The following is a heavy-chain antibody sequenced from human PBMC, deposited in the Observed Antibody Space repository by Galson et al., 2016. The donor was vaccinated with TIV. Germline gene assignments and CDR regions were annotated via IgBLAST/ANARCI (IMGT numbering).Heavy chain of an antibody. V-gene: IGHV1-69*05. J-gene: IGHJ6*03. CDR1: GGTLTSYA. CDR3: ARGCGSYSCYLDV. Sequence: SVKVSCKASGGTLTSYAVSWVRQAPGQGLEWMGEIIRIFGTVNYAQKFQGRVTITTDESTGAAYMGLSSLRSEDTAVYYCARGCGSYSCYLDVWGKGTTVTVSS. D-gene: IGHD1-26*01. CDR2: IIRIFGTV.